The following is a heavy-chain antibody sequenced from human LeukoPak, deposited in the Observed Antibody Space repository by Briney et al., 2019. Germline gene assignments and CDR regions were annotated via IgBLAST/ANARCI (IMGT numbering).Heavy chain of an antibody. Sequence: SQTLSLTCTVSGGSISSGGYYWSWIRQHPGKGLEWIGYIYYSGSTYYNPSLKSRVTISVDTSKNQFSLKLSSVTAADTAVYYCASSDYYDSSGYYQVYYGMDVWGQGTTVTVSS. V-gene: IGHV4-31*03. J-gene: IGHJ6*02. D-gene: IGHD3-22*01. CDR1: GGSISSGGYY. CDR2: IYYSGST. CDR3: ASSDYYDSSGYYQVYYGMDV.